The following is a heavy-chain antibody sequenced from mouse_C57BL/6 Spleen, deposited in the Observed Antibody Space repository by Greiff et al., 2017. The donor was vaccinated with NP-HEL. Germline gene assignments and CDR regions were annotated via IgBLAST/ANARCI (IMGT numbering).Heavy chain of an antibody. J-gene: IGHJ4*01. CDR3: ASGGYYAMDY. V-gene: IGHV1-82*01. CDR1: GYAFSSSW. Sequence: VQVVESGPELVKPGASVKISCKASGYAFSSSWMNWVKQRPGKGLEWIGRIYPGDGDTNYNGKFKGKATLTADKSSSTAYMQLSSLTSEDSAVYFCASGGYYAMDYWGQGTSVTVSS. CDR2: IYPGDGDT.